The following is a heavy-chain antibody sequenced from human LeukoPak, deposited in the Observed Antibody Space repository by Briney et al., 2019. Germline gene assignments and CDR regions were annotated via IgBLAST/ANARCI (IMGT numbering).Heavy chain of an antibody. CDR1: GGSISNYF. Sequence: SETLSLTCTVSGGSISNYFWSWIRQSPGKGLEWIGHIFYSGSTNYNPSLKSRVTISGDTSRNHFSLKLSSMTAADTAIYYCARRFPVTGVHAFDIWGQGTMVTVFS. V-gene: IGHV4-59*08. CDR2: IFYSGST. D-gene: IGHD7-27*01. CDR3: ARRFPVTGVHAFDI. J-gene: IGHJ3*02.